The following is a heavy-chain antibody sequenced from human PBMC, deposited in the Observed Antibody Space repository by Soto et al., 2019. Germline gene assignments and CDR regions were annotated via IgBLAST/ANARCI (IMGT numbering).Heavy chain of an antibody. V-gene: IGHV5-10-1*01. CDR3: ARHVRGYYYYGMDV. CDR2: IDPSDSYT. Sequence: SGESLKISCKGSGYSFTSYWISWVRQMPGKGLEWMGRIDPSDSYTNYSPSFQGHVTISADKSISTAYLQWSSPKASDTAMYYCARHVRGYYYYGMDVWGQGTTVTVSS. D-gene: IGHD3-10*02. J-gene: IGHJ6*02. CDR1: GYSFTSYW.